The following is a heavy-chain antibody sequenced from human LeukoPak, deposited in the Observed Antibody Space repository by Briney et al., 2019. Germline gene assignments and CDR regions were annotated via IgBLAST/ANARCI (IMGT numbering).Heavy chain of an antibody. CDR1: GGSISSYY. J-gene: IGHJ4*02. CDR2: IYYSGST. V-gene: IGHV4-59*01. D-gene: IGHD3-10*01. CDR3: ARGAEGTYGSGSYSKVDY. Sequence: PSETLSLTCTVSGGSISSYYWSWIRQPPGKGLEWIGYIYYSGSTNYNPSLKSRVTISVDTSKNQFSLKLSSVTAADTAVYYCARGAEGTYGSGSYSKVDYWGQGTLVTVSS.